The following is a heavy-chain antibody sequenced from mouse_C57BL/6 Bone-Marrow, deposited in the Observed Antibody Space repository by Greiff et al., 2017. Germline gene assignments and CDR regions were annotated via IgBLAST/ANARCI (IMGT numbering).Heavy chain of an antibody. CDR3: TRAPNWYFDV. J-gene: IGHJ1*03. CDR2: ISSGGDYI. V-gene: IGHV5-9-1*02. CDR1: GFTFSSYA. Sequence: VQLKESGEGLVKPGGSLKLSCAASGFTFSSYAMSWVHQTPEKRLEWVAYISSGGDYIYYADTVKGRFTISRDNARNTLYLQMSSLKSEDTAMYYCTRAPNWYFDVWGTGTTVTVSS.